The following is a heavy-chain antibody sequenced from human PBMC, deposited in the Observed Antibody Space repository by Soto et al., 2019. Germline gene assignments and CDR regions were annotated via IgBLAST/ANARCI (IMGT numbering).Heavy chain of an antibody. CDR1: GYTFSDYY. V-gene: IGHV1-2*04. Sequence: ASVKVSCKASGYTFSDYYMHWVRQAPGQGLEWRGFINPKSGDTSYAQKFQGWVTMTRDTSISTGYMELSRLRSEDTAVYYCARVKDADCSNWFDXWGQGTLVTVSX. J-gene: IGHJ5*02. CDR2: INPKSGDT. CDR3: ARVKDADCSNWFDX. D-gene: IGHD2-21*02.